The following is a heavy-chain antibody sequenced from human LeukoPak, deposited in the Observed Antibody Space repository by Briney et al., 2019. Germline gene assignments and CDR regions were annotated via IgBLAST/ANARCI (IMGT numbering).Heavy chain of an antibody. D-gene: IGHD3-3*01. J-gene: IGHJ5*02. Sequence: GGSLRLSCAASGFTFRSYWMTWVRQAPGKGLEGVANIKQDGSEKYYVDSVKGRFTISRDNAKNSLYLQMNRLRAEDTAVYYCATRPNRITIFGVVRLAWFDPWGQGTLVTVSS. CDR3: ATRPNRITIFGVVRLAWFDP. CDR1: GFTFRSYW. CDR2: IKQDGSEK. V-gene: IGHV3-7*03.